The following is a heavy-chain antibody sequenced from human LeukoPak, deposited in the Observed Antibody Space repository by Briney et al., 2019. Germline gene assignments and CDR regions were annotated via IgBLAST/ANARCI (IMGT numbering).Heavy chain of an antibody. V-gene: IGHV4-59*01. CDR2: ISYSGSS. CDR3: ARVGSHNFDL. J-gene: IGHJ4*02. D-gene: IGHD1-26*01. Sequence: SETLSLTCTVSGGSISSYYWSWIRQPPGKGLEWIGYISYSGSSNYNPSLKSRVSISVDTSKNQFSLRLSSVTAADTAVYYCARVGSHNFDLWGQGTLVTVSS. CDR1: GGSISSYY.